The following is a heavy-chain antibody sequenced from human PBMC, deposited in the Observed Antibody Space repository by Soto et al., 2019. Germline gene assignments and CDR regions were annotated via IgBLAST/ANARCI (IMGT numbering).Heavy chain of an antibody. CDR2: MNAKSGDT. V-gene: IGHV1-8*01. Sequence: QAHLEQSGAEVKRPGASVKVSCKASGYTFSDFDINWLRQASGQGPEWMGWMNAKSGDTFFAQRFQSKFNMTWHTSLSTAYMEVGSLTSDDTAMYYCARGNPFNYAGFDVWGQGTTVAVSS. CDR1: GYTFSDFD. CDR3: ARGNPFNYAGFDV. D-gene: IGHD3-16*01. J-gene: IGHJ6*02.